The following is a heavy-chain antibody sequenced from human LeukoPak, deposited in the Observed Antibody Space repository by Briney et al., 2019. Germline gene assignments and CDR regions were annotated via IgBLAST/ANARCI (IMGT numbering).Heavy chain of an antibody. V-gene: IGHV1-46*01. Sequence: GASVKGSCKASGYTFTSYYMHWVRQAPGQGLEWMGIINPSGGSTSYAQKFQGRVTMTRDTSTSTVYMELSSLRSEDTAVYYCARDQDSSSWYGRYYYYGMDVWGKGTTVTVSS. D-gene: IGHD6-13*01. CDR2: INPSGGST. J-gene: IGHJ6*04. CDR3: ARDQDSSSWYGRYYYYGMDV. CDR1: GYTFTSYY.